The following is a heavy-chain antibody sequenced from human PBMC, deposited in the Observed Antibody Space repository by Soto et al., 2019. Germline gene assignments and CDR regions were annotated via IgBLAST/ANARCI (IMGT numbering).Heavy chain of an antibody. CDR1: GFTFSSYG. Sequence: GGSLRLSCAASGFTFSSYGMHWVRQAPGKGLEWVAVISYDGSNKYYADSVKGRFTISRDNSKNTLYLHMNSLRAEDTAVYYCAKIYGDDAFDIWGQGTMVTVSS. V-gene: IGHV3-30*18. J-gene: IGHJ3*02. CDR3: AKIYGDDAFDI. D-gene: IGHD4-17*01. CDR2: ISYDGSNK.